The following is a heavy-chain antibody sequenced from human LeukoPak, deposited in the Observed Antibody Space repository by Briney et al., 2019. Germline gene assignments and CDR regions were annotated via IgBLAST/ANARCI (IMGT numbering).Heavy chain of an antibody. CDR2: ITSGGDT. CDR1: GFTFSKYD. J-gene: IGHJ3*01. V-gene: IGHV3-13*04. D-gene: IGHD6-19*01. CDR3: VRGGPLAGHAFDV. Sequence: GGSLRLSCAGSGFTFSKYDMHWVRQATGRGLEWVSDITSGGDTHYQGSVKGRFTISRDNAKNSFYLEMNSLRVGDTAVYYCVRGGPLAGHAFDVWGRGTLVTVS.